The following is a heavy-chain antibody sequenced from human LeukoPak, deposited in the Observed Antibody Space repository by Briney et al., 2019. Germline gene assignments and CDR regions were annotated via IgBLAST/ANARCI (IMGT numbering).Heavy chain of an antibody. Sequence: GASVKVSCTASGYPFTAYYMHWVRQAPGQGLEWMGWINPSSGGTNYAQKFQDWVTMTRDTSVRTAYMELSSLRSDDTAVYYCARSLGAIQAVFDFWGQGTLVTASS. CDR3: ARSLGAIQAVFDF. V-gene: IGHV1-2*04. CDR1: GYPFTAYY. D-gene: IGHD1-26*01. CDR2: INPSSGGT. J-gene: IGHJ4*02.